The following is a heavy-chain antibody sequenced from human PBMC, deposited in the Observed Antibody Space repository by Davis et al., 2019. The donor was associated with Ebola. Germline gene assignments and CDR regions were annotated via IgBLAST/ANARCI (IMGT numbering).Heavy chain of an antibody. V-gene: IGHV3-33*08. CDR1: GFTFSSYG. J-gene: IGHJ4*02. Sequence: GESLKISCAASGFTFSSYGMHWVRQAPGKGLEWVAVIWYDGSNKYYADSVKGRFTISRDNSKNTLYLQMNSLRAEDTAVYYCARPYYYGSGSPPLFDYWGQGTLVTVSS. D-gene: IGHD3-10*01. CDR3: ARPYYYGSGSPPLFDY. CDR2: IWYDGSNK.